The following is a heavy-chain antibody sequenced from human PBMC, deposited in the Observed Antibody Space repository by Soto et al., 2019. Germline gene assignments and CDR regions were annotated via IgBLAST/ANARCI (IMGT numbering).Heavy chain of an antibody. CDR1: GFTVSTKY. J-gene: IGHJ4*02. V-gene: IGHV3-66*01. D-gene: IGHD3-16*01. Sequence: GGSLRLSCAASGFTVSTKYMSWVRQAPGKGLEWVSVIYSGGSTFYADSVRGRFTISRENSKNTVNLQMNSLRAEDTAVYYCARDPWAADYWGQGTLVTVSS. CDR2: IYSGGST. CDR3: ARDPWAADY.